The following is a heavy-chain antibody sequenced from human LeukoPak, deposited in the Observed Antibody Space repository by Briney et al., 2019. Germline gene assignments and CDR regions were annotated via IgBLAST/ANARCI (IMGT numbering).Heavy chain of an antibody. J-gene: IGHJ6*02. CDR1: GGSISGSY. CDR3: ARTQGWGTVSTGYYYGMDV. V-gene: IGHV4-59*08. D-gene: IGHD4-11*01. CDR2: IYYSET. Sequence: SETLSLTCTVSGGSISGSYWSWIRQPPGKGLEWIGYIYYSETYYNPSLKSRVTISLDTSENQFSLNLRFVTAADTAVYFCARTQGWGTVSTGYYYGMDVWDRAIAVTVSS.